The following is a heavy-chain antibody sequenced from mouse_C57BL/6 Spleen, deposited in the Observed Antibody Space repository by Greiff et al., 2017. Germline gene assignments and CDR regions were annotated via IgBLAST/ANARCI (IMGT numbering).Heavy chain of an antibody. CDR1: GFSLTSYG. D-gene: IGHD2-3*01. Sequence: QVQLQQSGPGLVAPSQSLSITCTVSGFSLTSYGVNWVRQPPGKGLEWLVVIWSDGSTTYNSALKSRLSISKDNSKSQVFLKMNSLQTDDTAVYYCARHVGDGYYDWYCDVWGTGTTVTVSS. CDR3: ARHVGDGYYDWYCDV. J-gene: IGHJ1*03. CDR2: IWSDGST. V-gene: IGHV2-6-1*01.